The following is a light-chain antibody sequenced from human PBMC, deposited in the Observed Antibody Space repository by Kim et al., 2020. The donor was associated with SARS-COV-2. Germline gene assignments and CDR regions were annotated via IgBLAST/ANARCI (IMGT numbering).Light chain of an antibody. CDR2: AAV. J-gene: IGKJ2*03. Sequence: SVFVGDRVTIICRASQIIVSYLNWYQQKPGKAPKLLIYAAVNLQSGVTSRFSGSGSGTEFTLTISSLQAEDFGTYYCQQSYSDTPSFGQGTKLEI. CDR1: QIIVSY. CDR3: QQSYSDTPS. V-gene: IGKV1-39*01.